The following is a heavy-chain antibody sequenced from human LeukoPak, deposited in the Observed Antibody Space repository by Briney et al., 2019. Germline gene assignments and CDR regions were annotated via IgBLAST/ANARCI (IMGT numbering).Heavy chain of an antibody. J-gene: IGHJ4*02. V-gene: IGHV4-4*07. Sequence: SETLPLTCTVSGGSISSYYWSWIRQPAGKGLEWIGRIYTSGSTNYNPSLKSRVTISVDTSKNQFSLKLSSVTAADTAVYYCARGVLYSSSSGIDYWGQGTLVTVSS. CDR1: GGSISSYY. CDR2: IYTSGST. CDR3: ARGVLYSSSSGIDY. D-gene: IGHD6-6*01.